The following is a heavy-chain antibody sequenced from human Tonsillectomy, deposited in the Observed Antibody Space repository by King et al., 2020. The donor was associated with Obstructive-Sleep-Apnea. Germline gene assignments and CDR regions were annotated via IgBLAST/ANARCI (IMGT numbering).Heavy chain of an antibody. CDR1: GGSISRGGYY. CDR3: ASGFGELYNWFHP. D-gene: IGHD3-10*01. V-gene: IGHV4-31*03. J-gene: IGHJ5*02. CDR2: IYYSGST. Sequence: VQLQESGPGLVKPSQTLSLTCTVSGGSISRGGYYWSWIRQHPGKGLEWIGYIYYSGSTYYNPSLKSRVTISVDTSKNQFSLKLTPVPAADTAVYYCASGFGELYNWFHPWGQGTLVTVSS.